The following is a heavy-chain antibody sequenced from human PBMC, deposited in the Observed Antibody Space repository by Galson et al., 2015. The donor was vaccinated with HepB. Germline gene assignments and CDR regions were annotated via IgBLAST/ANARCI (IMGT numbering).Heavy chain of an antibody. Sequence: SVKVSCKASGYTFTGYYMHWVRQAPGQGLEWMGRINPNSGGTNYAQKFQGRVTMTRDTSISTAYMELSSLTSDDTAFYFCASLGRDTANRFVNYWGQGTLVTVSS. D-gene: IGHD5-18*01. V-gene: IGHV1-2*06. CDR2: INPNSGGT. CDR3: ASLGRDTANRFVNY. CDR1: GYTFTGYY. J-gene: IGHJ4*02.